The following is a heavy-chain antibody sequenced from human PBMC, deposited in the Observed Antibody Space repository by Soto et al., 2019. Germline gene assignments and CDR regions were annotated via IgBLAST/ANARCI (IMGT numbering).Heavy chain of an antibody. Sequence: GGSLRLSCAASGFTFSSYWMSWVRQAPGKGLEWVANINQDGSEKYYVDSVKGRFTISRDNAKNSLYLQMNSLRAEDTAVYYCARDTVSRYDFWSGYYTSSDYYYGMDVWGQGTTVTV. CDR2: INQDGSEK. CDR3: ARDTVSRYDFWSGYYTSSDYYYGMDV. J-gene: IGHJ6*02. D-gene: IGHD3-3*01. V-gene: IGHV3-7*03. CDR1: GFTFSSYW.